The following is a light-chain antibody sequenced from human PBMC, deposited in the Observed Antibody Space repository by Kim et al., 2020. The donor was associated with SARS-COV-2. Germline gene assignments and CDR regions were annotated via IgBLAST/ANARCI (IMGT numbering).Light chain of an antibody. CDR1: SSDVGGYNY. Sequence: GQSITISCTGTSSDVGGYNYVSWYQHHPGKAPKPMIYDVTKRPSGVFNRFSGSKSGNTASLTISGLQAEDEADYYCSSCTASSTFVFGTGTKVTVL. CDR3: SSCTASSTFV. CDR2: DVT. J-gene: IGLJ1*01. V-gene: IGLV2-14*03.